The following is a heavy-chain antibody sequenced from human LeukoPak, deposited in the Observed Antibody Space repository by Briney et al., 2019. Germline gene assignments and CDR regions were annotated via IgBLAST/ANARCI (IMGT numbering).Heavy chain of an antibody. J-gene: IGHJ3*02. CDR1: GFTFSSYW. CDR2: ISYDGSNK. CDR3: ARAGGGRAFDI. V-gene: IGHV3-30-3*01. D-gene: IGHD3-16*01. Sequence: PGGSLRLSCAASGFTFSSYWMSWVRQAPGKGLEWVAVISYDGSNKYYADSVKGRFTISRDNSKNTLYLQMNSLRAEDTAVYYCARAGGGRAFDIWGQGTMVTVSS.